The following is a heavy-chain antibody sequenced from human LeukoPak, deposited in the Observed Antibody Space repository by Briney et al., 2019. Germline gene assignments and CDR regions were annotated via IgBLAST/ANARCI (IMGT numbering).Heavy chain of an antibody. CDR3: ARYSSGWYHFDS. CDR1: GYTFTSHG. Sequence: ASVKVSCKASGYTFTSHGISWVRQAPGQGLEWMGSISAYNGNTNYAQKPQGRVTMPTDTSTSTASMELRSLRPDDTAVYYCARYSSGWYHFDSWGQGTLVTVSS. D-gene: IGHD6-19*01. CDR2: ISAYNGNT. V-gene: IGHV1-18*01. J-gene: IGHJ4*02.